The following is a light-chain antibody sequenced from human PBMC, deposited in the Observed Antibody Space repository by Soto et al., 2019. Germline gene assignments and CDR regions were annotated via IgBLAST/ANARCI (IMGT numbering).Light chain of an antibody. J-gene: IGKJ3*01. CDR3: QQYNSWPPFT. CDR2: GAS. Sequence: EMVMTQSPATLSVSPGERATLSCRASQSVSSNLAWYQQKPGQAPRLLIYGASTRATGIPARFSGRGSGTEFTLTISSLQSEDFAVYYCQQYNSWPPFTFGPGTRVDIK. V-gene: IGKV3-15*01. CDR1: QSVSSN.